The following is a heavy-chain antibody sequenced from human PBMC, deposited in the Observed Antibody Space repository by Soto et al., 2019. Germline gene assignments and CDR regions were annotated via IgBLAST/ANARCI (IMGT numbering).Heavy chain of an antibody. CDR1: GDSVSSNSAA. CDR3: ARQPLATPPLSCLVV. J-gene: IGHJ6*02. D-gene: IGHD6-6*01. Sequence: SQTLSLTCVISGDSVSSNSAAWNWIRQSPSRGLEWLGRTYYRSKWNTDSAVSMKNRITITPDTSKNLFSPQLDSVTPEDTAVSCCARQPLATPPLSCLVVWYPGTLRTV. V-gene: IGHV6-1*01. CDR2: TYYRSKWNT.